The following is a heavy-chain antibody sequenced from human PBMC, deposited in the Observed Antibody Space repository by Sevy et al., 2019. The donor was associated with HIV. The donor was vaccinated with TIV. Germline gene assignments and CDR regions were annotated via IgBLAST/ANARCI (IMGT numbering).Heavy chain of an antibody. D-gene: IGHD1-26*01. CDR3: ARDLVGATYDAFDT. V-gene: IGHV3-21*01. Sequence: GGSLRLSCAASGFTFSSYSMNWVRQAPGKGLEWVSSISSSSSYIYYADSVKGRFTISRDNAKNSLYLQMNSLRAEDTAVYYCARDLVGATYDAFDTWGQGTMVTVSS. J-gene: IGHJ3*02. CDR2: ISSSSSYI. CDR1: GFTFSSYS.